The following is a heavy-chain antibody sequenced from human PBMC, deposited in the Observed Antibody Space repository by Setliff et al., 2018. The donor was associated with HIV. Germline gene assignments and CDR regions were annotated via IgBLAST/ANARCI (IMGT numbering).Heavy chain of an antibody. CDR1: GGSFGTFD. Sequence: SVKVSCKASGGSFGTFDISWVRQAPGQGLEWVGEIIPLFGAPNYAQKFQGRVTLSTDESTSAAFMELRSLRSEDTAVYYCAKLTYFGSGSRVPKPGYFYMDVWGQGTTVTVSS. V-gene: IGHV1-69*05. D-gene: IGHD3-10*01. CDR3: AKLTYFGSGSRVPKPGYFYMDV. CDR2: IIPLFGAP. J-gene: IGHJ6*03.